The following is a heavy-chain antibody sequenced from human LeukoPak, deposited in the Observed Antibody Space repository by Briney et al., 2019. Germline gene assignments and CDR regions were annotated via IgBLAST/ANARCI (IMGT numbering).Heavy chain of an antibody. Sequence: SVKFSCKASGGTFSSYAISWVRQAPGQGLEWIGGIIPIVGTANYAQKFQGRVTITADESTSTAYMELSSLRSEDTAVYYCARGATPEARPIIAAADAFDIWGQGTMVTVSS. CDR1: GGTFSSYA. CDR3: ARGATPEARPIIAAADAFDI. CDR2: IIPIVGTA. D-gene: IGHD6-13*01. J-gene: IGHJ3*02. V-gene: IGHV1-69*13.